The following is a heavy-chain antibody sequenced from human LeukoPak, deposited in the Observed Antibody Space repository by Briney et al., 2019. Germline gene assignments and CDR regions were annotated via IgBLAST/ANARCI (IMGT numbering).Heavy chain of an antibody. V-gene: IGHV5-51*01. CDR1: GYSLTSEW. D-gene: IGHD5/OR15-5a*01. CDR3: ARQSRDDAFDI. Sequence: GESLKISCKGSGYSLTSEWIGWVREMPGKGLEWMGIIYPGDSDTRYSPSFQGQVTISADKSISTAYLQWSSLKASDTAMYYCARQSRDDAFDIWGQGTMLTVSS. CDR2: IYPGDSDT. J-gene: IGHJ3*02.